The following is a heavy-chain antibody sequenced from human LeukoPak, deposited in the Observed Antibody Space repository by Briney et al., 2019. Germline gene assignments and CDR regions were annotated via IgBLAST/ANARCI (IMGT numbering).Heavy chain of an antibody. CDR2: INPNSGGT. Sequence: ASVKVSCKFSGGTFSSYAFSWVRQAPGQGLEWMGWINPNSGGTNYAQRFQGWVTMTTDTSTSTAYMELRRLRSDDTAVYYCARFASVAHFDNWGQGTLVTVSS. V-gene: IGHV1-2*04. J-gene: IGHJ4*02. D-gene: IGHD5-12*01. CDR1: GGTFSSYA. CDR3: ARFASVAHFDN.